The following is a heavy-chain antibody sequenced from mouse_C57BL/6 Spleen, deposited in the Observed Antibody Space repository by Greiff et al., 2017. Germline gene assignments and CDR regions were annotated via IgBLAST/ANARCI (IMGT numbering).Heavy chain of an antibody. CDR3: PLITTVVAHFDY. D-gene: IGHD1-1*01. CDR2: IRLKSDNYAT. J-gene: IGHJ2*01. CDR1: GFTFSNYW. Sequence: EVKLEESGGGLVQPGGSMKLSCVASGFTFSNYWMNWVRQSPEKGLEWVAQIRLKSDNYATPYAESVKGRFTSSRDDSKSSVYLQMNNLRAEDTGIYYCPLITTVVAHFDYWGQGTTLTVSS. V-gene: IGHV6-3*01.